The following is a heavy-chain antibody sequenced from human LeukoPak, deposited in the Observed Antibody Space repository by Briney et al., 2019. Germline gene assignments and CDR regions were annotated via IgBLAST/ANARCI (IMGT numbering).Heavy chain of an antibody. CDR1: GGSISSSSYY. CDR3: ARLAGSSGWAFDY. D-gene: IGHD6-19*01. J-gene: IGHJ4*02. V-gene: IGHV4-39*01. Sequence: SETLSLTCTVSGGSISSSSYYWGWIRQPPGKGLEWIGSIYYSGSTYYNPSLKSRVTISVDTSKNQFSLKLSSVTAADTAVYYCARLAGSSGWAFDYWGQGTLVTVSP. CDR2: IYYSGST.